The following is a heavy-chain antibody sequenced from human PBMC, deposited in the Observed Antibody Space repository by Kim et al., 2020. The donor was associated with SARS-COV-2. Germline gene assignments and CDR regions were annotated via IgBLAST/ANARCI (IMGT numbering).Heavy chain of an antibody. CDR2: ISAYNGNT. D-gene: IGHD3-10*01. V-gene: IGHV1-18*01. CDR1: GYTFTSYG. J-gene: IGHJ4*02. Sequence: ASVKVSCKASGYTFTSYGISWVRQAPGQGLEWMGWISAYNGNTNYAQKLQGRVTMTTDTSTSTAYMELRSLRSDDTAVYYCARDLRGSGSYPFDYWGQGTLVTVSS. CDR3: ARDLRGSGSYPFDY.